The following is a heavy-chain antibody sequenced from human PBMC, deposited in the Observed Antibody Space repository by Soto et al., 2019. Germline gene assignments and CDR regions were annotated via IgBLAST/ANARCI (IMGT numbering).Heavy chain of an antibody. CDR2: INAGNGNT. CDR1: GYTFTSYA. J-gene: IGHJ5*02. Sequence: RASVNVSCKASGYTFTSYAMHWVRQAPGQRLEWMGWINAGNGNTKYSQKFQGRGTITRDTSAGTAYMELSSLRSEDTGVYYCARARGIDVVDYNWFEPWGPGTLVTVSS. D-gene: IGHD2-15*01. CDR3: ARARGIDVVDYNWFEP. V-gene: IGHV1-3*01.